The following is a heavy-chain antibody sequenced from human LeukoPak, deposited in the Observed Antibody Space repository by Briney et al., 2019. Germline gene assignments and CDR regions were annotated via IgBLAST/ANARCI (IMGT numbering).Heavy chain of an antibody. J-gene: IGHJ4*02. V-gene: IGHV3-9*01. CDR2: ISWNSGSI. CDR3: ARDLHWGASDY. CDR1: GFTFDDYA. D-gene: IGHD1-26*01. Sequence: GGSLRLSCAASGFTFDDYAMHWVRQAPGEGLEWVSGISWNSGSIGYADSVKGRFTISRDNARNTVELQMNSLRPEDTAVYYCARDLHWGASDYWGQGTLVTVSS.